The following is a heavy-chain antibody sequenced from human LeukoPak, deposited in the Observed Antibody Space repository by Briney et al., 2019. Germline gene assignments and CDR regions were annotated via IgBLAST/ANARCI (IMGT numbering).Heavy chain of an antibody. CDR1: GYTFTDYY. Sequence: ASVKVSCKASGYTFTDYYMHWVRQAPGQGLEWMGWINPNSGDTKYAQKFQGRVTMTGDTSITIAYMEVSRLRSDDTAVYYCARDTARITIFGVAKYMDVWGKGTTVTVSS. J-gene: IGHJ6*03. D-gene: IGHD3-3*01. CDR2: INPNSGDT. CDR3: ARDTARITIFGVAKYMDV. V-gene: IGHV1-2*02.